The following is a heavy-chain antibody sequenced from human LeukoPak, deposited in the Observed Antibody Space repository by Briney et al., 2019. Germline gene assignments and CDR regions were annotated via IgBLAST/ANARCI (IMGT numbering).Heavy chain of an antibody. Sequence: SETLSLTCTASGGSISSYYWSWIRQPPGKGLEWIGYIYYSGSTNYNTSLKSRVTISLDTSKNQFSLKLSSVTAADTAVYYCARAGRGYNYGFVPSEVDYYYYYMDVWGKGTTVTVSS. CDR3: ARAGRGYNYGFVPSEVDYYYYYMDV. D-gene: IGHD5-18*01. CDR1: GGSISSYY. J-gene: IGHJ6*03. CDR2: IYYSGST. V-gene: IGHV4-59*01.